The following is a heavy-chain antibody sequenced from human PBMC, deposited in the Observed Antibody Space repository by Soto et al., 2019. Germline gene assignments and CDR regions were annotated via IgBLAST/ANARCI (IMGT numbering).Heavy chain of an antibody. Sequence: PGEPLKTFCKGAGDRWTIYWIGWVRQMPGKGLEWMGIIYPGDSDTRYSPSFQGQVTISADKSISTAYLQWSSLKASETAMYYCARHSPLVYYDNSAYSYSCMDVWGQGTTVTVSS. D-gene: IGHD3-22*01. J-gene: IGHJ6*02. CDR1: GDRWTIYW. CDR3: ARHSPLVYYDNSAYSYSCMDV. V-gene: IGHV5-51*01. CDR2: IYPGDSDT.